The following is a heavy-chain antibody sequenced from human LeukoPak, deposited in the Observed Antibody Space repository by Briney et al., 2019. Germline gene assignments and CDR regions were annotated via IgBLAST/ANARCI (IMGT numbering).Heavy chain of an antibody. Sequence: SEPLSLPGPVSGGSISSYYWSWIRQPPGKGLEWIGYIYYSGSTNYNPSLKSRVTISVDTSKNQFSLKLSSVTAADTAVYYCARDGPYYYMDVWGKGTTVTVSS. CDR2: IYYSGST. V-gene: IGHV4-59*01. CDR1: GGSISSYY. CDR3: ARDGPYYYMDV. J-gene: IGHJ6*03.